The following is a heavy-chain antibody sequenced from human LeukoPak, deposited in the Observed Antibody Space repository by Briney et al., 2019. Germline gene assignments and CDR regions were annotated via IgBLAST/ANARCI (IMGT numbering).Heavy chain of an antibody. Sequence: SVKVSCKASGGTFSSHPFTWVRQAPGQGLEWMGEITPIFGSANYAQRFQGRVTITADETTSTVYMELSSLRSDDTALYYCARNSRVASTSGLNYWGQGTLVTVSS. D-gene: IGHD4-23*01. V-gene: IGHV1-69*13. CDR2: ITPIFGSA. J-gene: IGHJ4*02. CDR3: ARNSRVASTSGLNY. CDR1: GGTFSSHP.